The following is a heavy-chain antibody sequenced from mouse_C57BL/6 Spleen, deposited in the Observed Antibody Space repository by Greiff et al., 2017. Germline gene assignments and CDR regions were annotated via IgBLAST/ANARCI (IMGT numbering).Heavy chain of an antibody. D-gene: IGHD3-1*01. CDR2: IRLKSDNYAT. CDR1: GFTFSNYW. Sequence: DVQLQESGGGLVQPGGSMKLSCVASGFTFSNYWMNWVRQSPEKGLEWVAQIRLKSDNYATHYAESVKGRFTISRDDSKSSVYLQMNNLRAEDTGIYYCTETASAWFAYWGQGTLVTVSA. CDR3: TETASAWFAY. J-gene: IGHJ3*01. V-gene: IGHV6-3*01.